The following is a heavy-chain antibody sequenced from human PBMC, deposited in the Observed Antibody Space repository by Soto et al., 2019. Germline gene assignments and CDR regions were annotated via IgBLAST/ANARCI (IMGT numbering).Heavy chain of an antibody. CDR3: ARGIYRTSSFFDA. CDR1: GDSISTADYY. CDR2: IYYSVNT. Sequence: SETLSLTCTVSGDSISTADYYWNWILHPPGKGLEWIGYIYYSVNTYYIPSLKSRVTISVDTSKNKISLKLNSVTAADTAVYYCARGIYRTSSFFDAWGQGTMVTVSS. V-gene: IGHV4-30-4*01. D-gene: IGHD6-6*01. J-gene: IGHJ5*02.